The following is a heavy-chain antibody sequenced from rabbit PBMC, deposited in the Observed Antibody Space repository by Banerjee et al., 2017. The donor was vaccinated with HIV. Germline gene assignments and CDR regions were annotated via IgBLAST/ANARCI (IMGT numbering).Heavy chain of an antibody. CDR1: GLDFSNSYW. D-gene: IGHD4-1*01. Sequence: QEQLEESGGGLVQPEGSLTLTCKASGLDFSNSYWICWVRQAPGKGLEWIACVYTGSSGSTDYASWAKGRFTISKTSRTTVTLQMTSLTAADTATYFCARDLAGVIGWNFGLWGPGTLVTVS. V-gene: IGHV1S45*01. CDR3: ARDLAGVIGWNFGL. CDR2: VYTGSSGST. J-gene: IGHJ6*01.